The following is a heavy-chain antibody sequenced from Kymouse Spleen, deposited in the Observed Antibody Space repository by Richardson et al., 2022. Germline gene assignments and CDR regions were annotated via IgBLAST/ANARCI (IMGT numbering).Heavy chain of an antibody. CDR3: ARRRAARRDWFDP. J-gene: IGHJ5*02. CDR1: GGSISSSSYY. Sequence: QLQLQESGPGLVKPSETLSLTCTVSGGSISSSSYYWGWIRQPPGKGLEWIGSIYYSGSTYYNPSLKSRVTISVDTSKNQFSLKLSSVTAADTAVYYCARRRAARRDWFDPWGQGTLVTVSS. CDR2: IYYSGST. V-gene: IGHV4-39*01. D-gene: IGHD6-6*01.